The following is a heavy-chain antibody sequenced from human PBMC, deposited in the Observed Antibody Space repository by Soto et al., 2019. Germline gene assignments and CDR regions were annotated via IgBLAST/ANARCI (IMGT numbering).Heavy chain of an antibody. Sequence: EVQLLESGGGLVQPGGSLRLSCAASGFTFSSYWLHWVRQAPGKGLVWLSRINSDGSSTNYADSVKGRFTISRDNAKSTLYLQLTSVRAEDTAVYYCARKGAVAGVGYWGQGTLVTVSS. D-gene: IGHD6-19*01. CDR2: INSDGSST. J-gene: IGHJ4*02. CDR3: ARKGAVAGVGY. CDR1: GFTFSSYW. V-gene: IGHV3-74*01.